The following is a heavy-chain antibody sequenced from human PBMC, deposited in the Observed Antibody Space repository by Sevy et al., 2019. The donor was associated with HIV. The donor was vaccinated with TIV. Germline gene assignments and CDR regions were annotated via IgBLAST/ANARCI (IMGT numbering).Heavy chain of an antibody. D-gene: IGHD3-3*01. V-gene: IGHV6-1*01. CDR1: GDSVSTNSAV. CDR3: ARAGATIFGIVTMSFDV. Sequence: SQTLSLTCAISGDSVSTNSAVWNWIRQSPSRGLEWLGRTYYRSKWYKDYSVSLKGRLTITPDTSKNKFSLHLKSVTADDTAVYFCARAGATIFGIVTMSFDVWGQGTLVTVSS. CDR2: TYYRSKWYK. J-gene: IGHJ4*02.